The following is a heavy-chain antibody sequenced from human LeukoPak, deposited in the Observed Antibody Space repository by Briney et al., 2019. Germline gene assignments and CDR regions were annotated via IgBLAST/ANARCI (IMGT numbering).Heavy chain of an antibody. J-gene: IGHJ4*02. D-gene: IGHD4-17*01. CDR2: IYHSGST. CDR3: ARAPYYGDFPYYFDY. CDR1: GYSISSGGYS. Sequence: SETLSLTCAVSGYSISSGGYSWSWIRQPPEKGLEWLVYIYHSGSTYYNPSLKSRVTISVDRSKNQFSLKLSSVTAADTAVYYCARAPYYGDFPYYFDYWGQGTLVTVSS. V-gene: IGHV4-30-2*01.